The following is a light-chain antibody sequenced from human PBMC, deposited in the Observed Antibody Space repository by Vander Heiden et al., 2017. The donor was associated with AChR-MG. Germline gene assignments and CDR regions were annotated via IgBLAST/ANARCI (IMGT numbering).Light chain of an antibody. CDR2: EVS. CDR3: CSYAGSSTWV. V-gene: IGLV2-23*02. Sequence: QSALTQPASVSGSPGQSITISCTGTSSYVGSYNLVPWYQQHPGKAPKLMIYEVSKRPSGVSNRFSGSKSGNTASLTISGLQAEDEADYYCCSYAGSSTWVFGGGTKLTVL. J-gene: IGLJ3*02. CDR1: SSYVGSYNL.